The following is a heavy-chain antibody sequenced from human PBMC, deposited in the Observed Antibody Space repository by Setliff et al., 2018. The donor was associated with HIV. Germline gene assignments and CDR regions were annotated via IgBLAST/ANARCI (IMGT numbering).Heavy chain of an antibody. CDR2: ISGSGGST. J-gene: IGHJ4*02. V-gene: IGHV3-23*01. Sequence: GGSLRLSCAASGFTFSSYAMSWVRQAPGKGLEWVSTISGSGGSTYYADSVKGRFTISRDNSKNTLYLQMNSLRAEDTAVYYCATTSRSASHDYWGQGTLVTVSS. CDR3: ATTSRSASHDY. CDR1: GFTFSSYA.